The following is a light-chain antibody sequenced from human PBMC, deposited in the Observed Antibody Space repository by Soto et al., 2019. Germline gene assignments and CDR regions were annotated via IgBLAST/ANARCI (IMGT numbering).Light chain of an antibody. J-gene: IGLJ2*01. CDR3: SSYTSSSTVV. V-gene: IGLV2-14*01. CDR1: SSDIGGYNY. CDR2: DVT. Sequence: QSALAQPASVSGSPGQSITISCTGTSSDIGGYNYVSWYQQHPGKAPKLMIYDVTNRPSGVSNRFSGSKSGNTASLTISGLQPEDEADYYCSSYTSSSTVVIGGGTKLTVL.